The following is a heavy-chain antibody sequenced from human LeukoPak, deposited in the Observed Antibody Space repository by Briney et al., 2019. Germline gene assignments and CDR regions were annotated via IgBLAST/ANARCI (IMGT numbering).Heavy chain of an antibody. V-gene: IGHV4-59*01. Sequence: SETLSLTCTLCGASITLYYWSWFRQPPGKGLEWIGYIFYSGNTKYNPSLKSRATISKDTSKKQFSLMLNSVTCADTAVYYCARVYGYNYWYFDLWGRGTLVTVSS. D-gene: IGHD5-24*01. CDR3: ARVYGYNYWYFDL. CDR2: IFYSGNT. J-gene: IGHJ2*01. CDR1: GASITLYY.